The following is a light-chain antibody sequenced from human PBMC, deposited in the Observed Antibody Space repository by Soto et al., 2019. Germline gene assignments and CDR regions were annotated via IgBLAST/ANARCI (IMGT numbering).Light chain of an antibody. Sequence: QSALTQPASVSGSPGQSITISCTGTSSDVGGYNYVSWYQQHPGKAPKLMIYDVSYRPSGVSDRFSGSKSGNTASLTISGLHSEDEADYYCDSYTSGSSYVFGTGSKLTVL. CDR1: SSDVGGYNY. J-gene: IGLJ1*01. CDR2: DVS. V-gene: IGLV2-14*01. CDR3: DSYTSGSSYV.